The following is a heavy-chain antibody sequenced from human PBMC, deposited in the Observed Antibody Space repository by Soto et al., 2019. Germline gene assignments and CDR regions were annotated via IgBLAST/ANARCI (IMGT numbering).Heavy chain of an antibody. CDR2: IYYSGST. CDR1: GGSISSGDYY. J-gene: IGHJ4*02. D-gene: IGHD2-8*01. V-gene: IGHV4-30-4*01. CDR3: AREVYCPNGVCYINYFDY. Sequence: QVQLQESGPGLVKPSQTLSLTCTVSGGSISSGDYYWSWIRQPPGKGLEWIGYIYYSGSTYYNPSLKSRVTISVDTSKNQFSLKLSSVTAADTAVYYCAREVYCPNGVCYINYFDYWGQGTLVTVSS.